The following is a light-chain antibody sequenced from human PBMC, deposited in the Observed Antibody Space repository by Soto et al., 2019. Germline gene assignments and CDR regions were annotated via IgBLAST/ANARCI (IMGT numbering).Light chain of an antibody. CDR3: LQDYDSPLT. CDR1: QKIGED. CDR2: VAI. V-gene: IGKV1-6*02. Sequence: SQMTQSPASVYASVGDSITITCQASQKIGEDLGWYQQKPEKLPNLLLYVAISLHSGVPSTFSGSGSGTDFTHTISSLQPEDSATYSFLQDYDSPLTVGGGNKLDIK. J-gene: IGKJ4*01.